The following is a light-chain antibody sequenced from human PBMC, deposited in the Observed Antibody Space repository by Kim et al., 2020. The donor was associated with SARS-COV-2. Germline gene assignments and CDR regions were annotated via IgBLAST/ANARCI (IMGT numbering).Light chain of an antibody. CDR2: GAS. CDR3: QQYSHWPPYT. V-gene: IGKV3-15*01. J-gene: IGKJ2*01. Sequence: ILMTQSPATLSVSPGERVTLSCRASQSVRNNLAWYQQKPGQAPRLLIYGASTRATDIPARFSGSGSGTEFTLIISSLQSEDFAVYYCQQYSHWPPYTFGPGTKVDIK. CDR1: QSVRNN.